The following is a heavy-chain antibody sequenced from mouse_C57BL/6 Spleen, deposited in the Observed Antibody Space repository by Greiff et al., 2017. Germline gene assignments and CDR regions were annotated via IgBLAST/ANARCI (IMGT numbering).Heavy chain of an antibody. D-gene: IGHD1-1*01. CDR3: AEGPDYYGSSCMDY. J-gene: IGHJ4*01. CDR1: GYTFTSYG. Sequence: VQLQQSGAELARPGASVKLSCKASGYTFTSYGISWVKQRTGQGLEWIGEIYPRSGNTYYNEKFKGKDTLTADKSSSTAYMELRSLTSEDSAVYFCAEGPDYYGSSCMDYWGQGTSVTVSS. V-gene: IGHV1-81*01. CDR2: IYPRSGNT.